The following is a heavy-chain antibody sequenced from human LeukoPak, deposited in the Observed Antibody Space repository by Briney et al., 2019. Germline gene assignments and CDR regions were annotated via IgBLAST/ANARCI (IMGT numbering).Heavy chain of an antibody. J-gene: IGHJ5*02. CDR2: ISYDGSKK. CDR1: GFTFSDYA. CDR3: AKDPLYYDYVWGSYRNWFDP. V-gene: IGHV3-30-3*01. D-gene: IGHD3-16*02. Sequence: PGRSLRLSCTASGFTFSDYAMHWVRQAPGKGLEWVAIISYDGSKKYYADSVKGRFTISRDNSKNTLYLQMNSLRAEDTAVYYCAKDPLYYDYVWGSYRNWFDPWGQGTLVTVSS.